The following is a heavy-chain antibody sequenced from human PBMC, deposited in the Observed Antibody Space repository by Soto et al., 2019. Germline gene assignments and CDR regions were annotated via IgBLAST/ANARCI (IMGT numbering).Heavy chain of an antibody. CDR3: ARVGLSGFNGFDP. D-gene: IGHD3-3*01. Sequence: QVQLVQSGAEVKKPGSSVKVSCKASGGTFSSYAISWVRQAPGQGLEWMGGIIPIFGTANYAQEFQGRVRVTRDESTSTAYMGLSGLRSEDTAVYYCARVGLSGFNGFDPWGQGTLVTVSS. J-gene: IGHJ5*02. V-gene: IGHV1-69*05. CDR2: IIPIFGTA. CDR1: GGTFSSYA.